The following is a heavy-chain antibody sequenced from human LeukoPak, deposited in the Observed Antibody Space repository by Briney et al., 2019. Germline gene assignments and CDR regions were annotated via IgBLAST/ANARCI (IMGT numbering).Heavy chain of an antibody. CDR3: AKGSLSSWSYFDY. Sequence: AGGSLRLSCAASGFTFSSYAMHWVRQAPGKGLEWVAVISYDGSNKYYADSVKGRFTISRDNSKNTLYLQMNSLRAEDTAVYYCAKGSLSSWSYFDYWGQGTLVTVSS. V-gene: IGHV3-30-3*01. D-gene: IGHD6-13*01. J-gene: IGHJ4*02. CDR2: ISYDGSNK. CDR1: GFTFSSYA.